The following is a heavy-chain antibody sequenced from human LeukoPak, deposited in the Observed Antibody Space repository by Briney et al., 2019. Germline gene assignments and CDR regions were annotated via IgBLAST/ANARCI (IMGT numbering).Heavy chain of an antibody. Sequence: SGTLSLTCAVYGGSIRSSNWWSWVRQPPGKGLEWIGEIYHSGSTNYNPSLKSRVTISVDKSKNQFSLKLSSVTAADTAVYYSARRPAAMTSEGYYYYYGMDVWGQGTTVTVSS. CDR1: GGSIRSSNW. J-gene: IGHJ6*02. D-gene: IGHD2-2*01. CDR3: ARRPAAMTSEGYYYYYGMDV. V-gene: IGHV4-4*02. CDR2: IYHSGST.